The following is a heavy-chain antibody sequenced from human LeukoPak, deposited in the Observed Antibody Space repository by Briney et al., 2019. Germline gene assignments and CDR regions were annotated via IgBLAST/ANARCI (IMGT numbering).Heavy chain of an antibody. Sequence: GGSLRLSCAASGFTFSSYEMNWVRQAPGKGLVWVSRINSDGSSTSYADSVKGRFTISRDNAKNTLYLQMNSLRAEDTAVYYCARASSGSSYYYMDVWGKGTTVTVSS. CDR3: ARASSGSSYYYMDV. CDR2: INSDGSST. V-gene: IGHV3-74*01. CDR1: GFTFSSYE. J-gene: IGHJ6*03. D-gene: IGHD3-22*01.